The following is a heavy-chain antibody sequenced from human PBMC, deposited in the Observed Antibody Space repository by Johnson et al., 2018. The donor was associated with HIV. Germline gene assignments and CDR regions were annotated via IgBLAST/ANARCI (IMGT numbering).Heavy chain of an antibody. D-gene: IGHD3-10*01. J-gene: IGHJ3*01. CDR1: GFTFSSYA. CDR2: ISSNGGST. CDR3: ARAPEVRGVDAFDV. Sequence: EVQLVESGGGLVQPGGSLRLSCAASGFTFSSYAMHWVRQAPEKGLEFVSAISSNGGSTYYANSVKGRFTISRDNSKKTLYLQMNSLEAEDTAVYYCARAPEVRGVDAFDVWGQGTVVTVSS. V-gene: IGHV3-64*01.